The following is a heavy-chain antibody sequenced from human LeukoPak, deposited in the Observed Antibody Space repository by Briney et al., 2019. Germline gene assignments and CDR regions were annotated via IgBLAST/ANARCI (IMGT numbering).Heavy chain of an antibody. J-gene: IGHJ4*01. CDR2: INGDGNSI. V-gene: IGHV3-74*01. CDR1: GFTFSSYW. CDR3: ARGKSGSYGLEDY. D-gene: IGHD1-26*01. Sequence: GGALRLSCAASGFTFSSYWMHWVRQAPGKGLVWVSRINGDGNSINYADSVRGRFTISRDNAKNTLYLQMNSLRAEDTAVYYCARGKSGSYGLEDYLGHGTLVTVSS.